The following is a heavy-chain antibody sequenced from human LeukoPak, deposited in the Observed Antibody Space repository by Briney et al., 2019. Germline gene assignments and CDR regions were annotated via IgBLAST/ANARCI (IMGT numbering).Heavy chain of an antibody. CDR1: GGSINNYY. V-gene: IGHV4-4*07. Sequence: PSETLSLTCTVSGGSINNYYWSWIRQPAGKGLEWIGRIYTGGDTYYNPSLNSRVTISVDTSKNQFSLKLSSVTAADTAVYYCARRRHYYDSSGYYSCLDYWGQGALVTVSS. D-gene: IGHD3-22*01. CDR2: IYTGGDT. J-gene: IGHJ4*02. CDR3: ARRRHYYDSSGYYSCLDY.